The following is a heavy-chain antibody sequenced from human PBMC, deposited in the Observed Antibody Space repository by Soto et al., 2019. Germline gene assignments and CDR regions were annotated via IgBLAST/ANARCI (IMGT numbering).Heavy chain of an antibody. V-gene: IGHV4-59*13. J-gene: IGHJ4*02. CDR3: ARGSNSNLEGPIV. CDR2: IFYRGET. Sequence: XETLSLTCSVAGGTIGDYSWNWIRQPPGKGLEWLGYIFYRGETKYNPSHSLWSRVSISTSNNKVSLTLTSVTAADTAVYFCARGSNSNLEGPIVWGPGTLVTVSS. CDR1: GGTIGDYS. D-gene: IGHD2-2*01.